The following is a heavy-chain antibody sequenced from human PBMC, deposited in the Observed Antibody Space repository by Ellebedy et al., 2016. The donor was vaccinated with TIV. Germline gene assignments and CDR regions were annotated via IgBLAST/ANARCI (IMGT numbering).Heavy chain of an antibody. CDR3: ARGGVLWFGELYRGKRGGFDP. V-gene: IGHV3-48*04. CDR1: GFTFSSYS. Sequence: PGGSLRLSCAASGFTFSSYSMNWVRQAPGKGLEWVSYISSSSSTIYYADSVKGRFTISRDNAKNSLYLQMNSLRAEDTAVYYCARGGVLWFGELYRGKRGGFDPWGQGTLVTVSS. D-gene: IGHD3-10*01. CDR2: ISSSSSTI. J-gene: IGHJ5*02.